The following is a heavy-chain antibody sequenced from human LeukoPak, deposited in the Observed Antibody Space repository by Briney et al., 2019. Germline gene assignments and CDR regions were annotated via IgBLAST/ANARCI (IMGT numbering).Heavy chain of an antibody. CDR2: ISSSNI. Sequence: PGRSLRLSCAASGFTFSSYSMNWVRQAPGKGLEWVSSISSSNIYYADSVKGRFTISRDNAKNSLYLQMNSLRAEDTAVYYCAREGHGDFSFDYWGQGTLVTVSS. CDR1: GFTFSSYS. CDR3: AREGHGDFSFDY. D-gene: IGHD4-17*01. J-gene: IGHJ4*02. V-gene: IGHV3-21*01.